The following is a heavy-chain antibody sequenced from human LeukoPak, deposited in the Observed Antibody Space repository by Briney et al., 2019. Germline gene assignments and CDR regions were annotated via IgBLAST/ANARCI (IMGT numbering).Heavy chain of an antibody. CDR1: GFTVSSNY. Sequence: GGSLRLSCAASGFTVSSNYMSWVRQAPGKGLEGVSIIYSGGSTFYADSVEGRFTISRDNSKNTLYLQMNSLRAEDTAVYYCARGGSYLSAFDIWGQGTMVTVSS. V-gene: IGHV3-53*01. CDR2: IYSGGST. CDR3: ARGGSYLSAFDI. J-gene: IGHJ3*02. D-gene: IGHD1-26*01.